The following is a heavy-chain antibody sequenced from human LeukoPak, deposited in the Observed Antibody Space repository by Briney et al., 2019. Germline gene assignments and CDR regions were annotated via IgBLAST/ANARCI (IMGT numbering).Heavy chain of an antibody. V-gene: IGHV3-9*03. CDR3: FCDLDAFDI. D-gene: IGHD3-3*01. CDR2: ISWNSGSI. Sequence: GGSLRLSCAASGFTFDDYAMHWVRQAPGKGLEWVSGISWNSGSIGCADSVKGRFTISRDNAKNSLYLQMNSLRAEDMALYYCFCDLDAFDIWGQGTMVTVSS. CDR1: GFTFDDYA. J-gene: IGHJ3*02.